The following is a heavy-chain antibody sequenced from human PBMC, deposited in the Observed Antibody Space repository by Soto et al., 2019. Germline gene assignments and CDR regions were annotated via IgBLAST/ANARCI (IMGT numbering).Heavy chain of an antibody. Sequence: QVQLVQSGAAVKKPGSSVKVSCKASGGTFSSYTISWVRQAPGQGLEWMGRIIPILGIANYAQKFQDRVTITADKSTITAYMELSSLRAEDTAVYYCSSLPDYWGQGTLFTVSS. CDR1: GGTFSSYT. CDR3: SSLPDY. CDR2: IIPILGIA. V-gene: IGHV1-69*02. J-gene: IGHJ4*02.